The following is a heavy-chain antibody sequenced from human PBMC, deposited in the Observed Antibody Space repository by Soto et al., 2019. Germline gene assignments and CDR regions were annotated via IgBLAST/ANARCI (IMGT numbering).Heavy chain of an antibody. V-gene: IGHV3-23*01. J-gene: IGHJ4*02. CDR3: AKERREVVSGTGDS. Sequence: EVQLLESGGGLVQPGGSRRLSCAASGFNFKTYAMSWVRQAPGRGLEWVSAISSSGSRTYYADSVKGRFTISRDNYKNALFLEMNSLRAEDTALYYCAKERREVVSGTGDSWGRGTLVTVSS. CDR2: ISSSGSRT. D-gene: IGHD6-19*01. CDR1: GFNFKTYA.